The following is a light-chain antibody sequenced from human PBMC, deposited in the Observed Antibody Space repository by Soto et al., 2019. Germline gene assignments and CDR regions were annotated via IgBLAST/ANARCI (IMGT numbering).Light chain of an antibody. CDR1: SSDVGAYNY. Sequence: QSALTQPASVSGSPGQSITISCTGTSSDVGAYNYVSWYQQLSGKAPKLLFYDVTSRPSGVPGRFSASKSGNTASLTISGLQAGDEADYFCSSYTRTNTVVFGGGTKVTVL. CDR3: SSYTRTNTVV. V-gene: IGLV2-14*03. CDR2: DVT. J-gene: IGLJ3*02.